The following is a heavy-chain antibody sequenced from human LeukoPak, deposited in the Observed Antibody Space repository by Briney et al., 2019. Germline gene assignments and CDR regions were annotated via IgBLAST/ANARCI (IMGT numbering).Heavy chain of an antibody. V-gene: IGHV5-51*01. CDR3: ASSESRVTMVRGVMALGSFDI. J-gene: IGHJ3*02. Sequence: GESLKISCKGSGYSFTSYWIGWVRQMPGKGLEWVGIIYPGDSDTRYSPSFQGQVTISADKSISTAYLQWSSLKASDTAMYYCASSESRVTMVRGVMALGSFDIWGQGTMVTVSS. CDR2: IYPGDSDT. D-gene: IGHD3-10*01. CDR1: GYSFTSYW.